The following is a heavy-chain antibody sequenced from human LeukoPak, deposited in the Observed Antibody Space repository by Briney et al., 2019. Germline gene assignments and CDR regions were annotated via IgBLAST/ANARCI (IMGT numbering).Heavy chain of an antibody. D-gene: IGHD6-13*01. J-gene: IGHJ4*02. CDR2: ISWNSGSI. CDR3: AKDLGKVELAAAGTWVYFDY. Sequence: PGGSLRLSCAASGFTFDDYAMHWVRQAPGKGLEWVSGISWNSGSIGYADSVKGRFTISRDNAKNSLYLQMNSMRAEDTALYYCAKDLGKVELAAAGTWVYFDYWGQGTLVTVSS. CDR1: GFTFDDYA. V-gene: IGHV3-9*01.